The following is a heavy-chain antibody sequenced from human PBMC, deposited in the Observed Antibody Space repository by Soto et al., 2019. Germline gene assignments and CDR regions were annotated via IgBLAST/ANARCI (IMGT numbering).Heavy chain of an antibody. Sequence: SVKVSCKASGGTFSSYAISWVRQAPGQGLEWMGGIIPIFGTANYAQKFQGRVTITADESTSTAYMELSSLRSEDTAVYYCARVDVVVPAATPGYFYYYGIDVWG. CDR1: GGTFSSYA. CDR2: IIPIFGTA. CDR3: ARVDVVVPAATPGYFYYYGIDV. J-gene: IGHJ6*02. V-gene: IGHV1-69*13. D-gene: IGHD2-2*01.